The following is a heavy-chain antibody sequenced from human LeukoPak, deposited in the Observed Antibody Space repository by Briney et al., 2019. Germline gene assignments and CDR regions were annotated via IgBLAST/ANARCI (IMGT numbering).Heavy chain of an antibody. Sequence: SETLSLTCTVSGASISSYYWSWIRQPPGKGLEWVGYIYYTGSTNYNPSLKSRVTMSVDTSKNQFSLKLSSVTAADTAVYYCARNEDRWGPGTLVTVSS. V-gene: IGHV4-59*01. D-gene: IGHD1-1*01. CDR3: ARNEDR. CDR2: IYYTGST. CDR1: GASISSYY. J-gene: IGHJ4*02.